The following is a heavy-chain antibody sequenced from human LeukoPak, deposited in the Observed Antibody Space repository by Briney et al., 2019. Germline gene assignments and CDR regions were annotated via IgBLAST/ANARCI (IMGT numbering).Heavy chain of an antibody. CDR2: IYYSGST. CDR1: GGSISSYY. CDR3: ARGTPESYDFWSGYYPNYYYYGMDV. V-gene: IGHV4-59*01. Sequence: PSETLSLTCTVSGGSISSYYWSWIRQPPGKGLEWIGYIYYSGSTNYNPSLKSRVTISVDTSKNQFSLKLSSVTAADTAVYYCARGTPESYDFWSGYYPNYYYYGMDVWGQGTTVTVSS. J-gene: IGHJ6*02. D-gene: IGHD3-3*01.